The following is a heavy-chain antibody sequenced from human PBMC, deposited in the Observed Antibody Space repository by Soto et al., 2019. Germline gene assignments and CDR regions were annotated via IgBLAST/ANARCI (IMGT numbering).Heavy chain of an antibody. CDR2: IYYTGTT. D-gene: IGHD5-12*01. CDR1: GDSVSSGSYY. CDR3: ATDGYNSPKWFDP. Sequence: QVQLQESGPGLVKPSETLSLTCTVSGDSVSSGSYYWSWIRQPPGKGLEWIGFIYYTGTTNYNPSLKSRVTISIDRSTNHFSLKLSSVTAADTAVYYCATDGYNSPKWFDPWGQGTLVTVSS. J-gene: IGHJ5*02. V-gene: IGHV4-61*03.